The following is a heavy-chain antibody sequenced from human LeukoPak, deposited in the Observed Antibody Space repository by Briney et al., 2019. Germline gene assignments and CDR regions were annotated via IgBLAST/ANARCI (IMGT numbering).Heavy chain of an antibody. CDR2: ISSSSSYI. CDR3: ARGYNWNYWGDY. D-gene: IGHD1-7*01. Sequence: GGSLRLSCAASGFTFSSYSMNWVRQAPGKGLEWVSSISSSSSYIYYADSVKGRFTISRDNAKNSLYLQMSSLRAEDTAVYYCARGYNWNYWGDYWGQGTLVTVSS. V-gene: IGHV3-21*01. J-gene: IGHJ4*02. CDR1: GFTFSSYS.